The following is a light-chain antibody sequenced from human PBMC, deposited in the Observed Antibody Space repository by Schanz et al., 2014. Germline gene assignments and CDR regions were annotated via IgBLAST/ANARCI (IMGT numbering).Light chain of an antibody. V-gene: IGLV2-14*02. CDR2: EGS. CDR1: SSDVGSYNL. Sequence: QSALTQPASVSGSPGQSITISCTGTSSDVGSYNLVSWYQQHPGKAPKLMIYEGSKRPSGVSNRFSGSKSATSATLGITGLQTGDEADYYCGTWDSSLSAVVFGGGTKLTVL. J-gene: IGLJ2*01. CDR3: GTWDSSLSAVV.